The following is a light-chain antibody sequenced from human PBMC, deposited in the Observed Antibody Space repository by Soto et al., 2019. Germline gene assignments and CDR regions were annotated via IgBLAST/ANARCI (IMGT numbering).Light chain of an antibody. CDR2: GNI. J-gene: IGLJ3*02. Sequence: QPVLTQPPSVSGAPGQRVTISCTGSSSNIGAGYDVHWYQQLPGTAPKLLIYGNINRPSGVPDRFSNSRSGTSASLAITGLQAEDEGDYYCQSYDSSLSGSEWVFGGGTKLTVL. CDR1: SSNIGAGYD. V-gene: IGLV1-40*01. CDR3: QSYDSSLSGSEWV.